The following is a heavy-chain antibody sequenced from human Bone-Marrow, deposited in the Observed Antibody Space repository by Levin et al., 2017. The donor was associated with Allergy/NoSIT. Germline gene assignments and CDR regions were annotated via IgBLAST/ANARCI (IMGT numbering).Heavy chain of an antibody. CDR2: SNFRAIT. D-gene: IGHD5-18*01. CDR3: ARGSYGFDY. CDR1: GGSISSGNYY. V-gene: IGHV4-31*03. J-gene: IGHJ4*02. Sequence: SQTLSLTCTVSGGSISSGNYYWPWIRQHPGKGLEWIGYSNFRAITYYNPSLKSRVAIPGDTSKNQFSLRLRSVTAADTAIYYCARGSYGFDYWGQGTLVTVSS.